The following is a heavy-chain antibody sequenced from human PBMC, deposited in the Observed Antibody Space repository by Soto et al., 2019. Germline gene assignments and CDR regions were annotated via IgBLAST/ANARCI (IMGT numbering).Heavy chain of an antibody. CDR2: IVVGSGNT. Sequence: GASVKVSCKASGFTFTSSAVQWVRQARGQRLEWIGWIVVGSGNTNYAQKFQERVTITRDMSTSTAYMELNSLRAGDTAVYSCARGPYSGSYYNYFDYWGQGTLVTVSS. V-gene: IGHV1-58*01. J-gene: IGHJ4*02. CDR3: ARGPYSGSYYNYFDY. CDR1: GFTFTSSA. D-gene: IGHD1-26*01.